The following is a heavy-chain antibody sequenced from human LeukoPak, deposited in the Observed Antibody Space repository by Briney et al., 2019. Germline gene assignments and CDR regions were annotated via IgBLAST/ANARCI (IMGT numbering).Heavy chain of an antibody. V-gene: IGHV1-8*03. J-gene: IGHJ4*02. Sequence: ASVKVSCKASGYTFTSYDINWVRQATGQGLEWMGWMNPNSGNTGYAQKFQGRVTITRNTSISTAHMELSSLRSEDTAVYYCVRGGILAGTFRIDYWGQGTLVTVSS. CDR1: GYTFTSYD. D-gene: IGHD6-19*01. CDR2: MNPNSGNT. CDR3: VRGGILAGTFRIDY.